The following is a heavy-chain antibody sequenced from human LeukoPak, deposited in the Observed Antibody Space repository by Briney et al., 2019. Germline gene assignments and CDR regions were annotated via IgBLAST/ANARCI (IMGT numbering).Heavy chain of an antibody. D-gene: IGHD5-12*01. V-gene: IGHV4-59*08. CDR1: GGSISSYY. J-gene: IGHJ4*02. CDR2: IYYSGST. Sequence: SETLSLTCTVSGGSISSYYWSWIRQPPGKGLEWIGYIYYSGSTNYNPSLKSRVTISVDTSKNKFSLKLSSVTAADTAVYYCARRSGYDSLDYWGQGTLVTVSS. CDR3: ARRSGYDSLDY.